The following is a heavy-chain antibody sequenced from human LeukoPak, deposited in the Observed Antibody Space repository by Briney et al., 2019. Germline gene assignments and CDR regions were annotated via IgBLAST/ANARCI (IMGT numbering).Heavy chain of an antibody. CDR3: ARGTRIFGVAHYFDY. V-gene: IGHV3-7*01. D-gene: IGHD3-3*01. J-gene: IGHJ4*02. Sequence: PGGSLRLSCAASGFTFSNYWMTWVRQAPGKGLEWVAHIKEDGGEKHYVDPVKGRFTISRDNAKNSLYLQMNSLRAEDTAMYYCARGTRIFGVAHYFDYWGQGTLVTVSS. CDR2: IKEDGGEK. CDR1: GFTFSNYW.